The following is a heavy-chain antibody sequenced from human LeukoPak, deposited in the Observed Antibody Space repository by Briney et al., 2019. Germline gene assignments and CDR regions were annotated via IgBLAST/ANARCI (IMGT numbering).Heavy chain of an antibody. V-gene: IGHV4-39*01. J-gene: IGHJ4*02. CDR1: GGSISLGSYF. D-gene: IGHD5/OR15-5a*01. CDR2: IYYTGST. Sequence: SETLSLTCTVSGGSISLGSYFWGCIPQPPGEGVEWIGSIYYTGSTYYNPSLKSRGTISVDTSKNQFSLKLNSVTAADTALYYCARQRVWDFDYWGQGTLVTVSS. CDR3: ARQRVWDFDY.